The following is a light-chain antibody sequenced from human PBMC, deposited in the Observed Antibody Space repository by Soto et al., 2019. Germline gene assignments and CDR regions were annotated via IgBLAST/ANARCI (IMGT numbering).Light chain of an antibody. J-gene: IGLJ2*01. V-gene: IGLV2-14*03. CDR1: VRDIGNYNY. Sequence: QSALAQPASVSGSPGQSITISCTGTVRDIGNYNYVSWYQRHPGNAPKLIIYDVSVRPSGVSNRFSGSKSGNTASLTISGLQSEDEADFYCTSYTGSNTLLFGGGTKLTVL. CDR2: DVS. CDR3: TSYTGSNTLL.